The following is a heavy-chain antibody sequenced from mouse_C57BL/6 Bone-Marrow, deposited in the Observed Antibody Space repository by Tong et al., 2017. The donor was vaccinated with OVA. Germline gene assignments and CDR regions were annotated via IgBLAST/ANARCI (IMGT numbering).Heavy chain of an antibody. V-gene: IGHV5-2*01. CDR3: ASRYYGSPPY. D-gene: IGHD1-1*01. CDR1: GFTFSSYA. Sequence: EVQLQESGGGLVKPGGSLKLSCAASGFTFSSYAMSWVRKTPEKRLELVAAINSDGGSTYYPDTMERRFIISRDNTKKTLYLQMSSLRSEDTALYYCASRYYGSPPYWGQGTLVTVSA. J-gene: IGHJ3*01. CDR2: INSDGGST.